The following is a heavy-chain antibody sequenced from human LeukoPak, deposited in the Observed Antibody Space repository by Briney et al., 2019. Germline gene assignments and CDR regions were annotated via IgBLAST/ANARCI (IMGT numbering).Heavy chain of an antibody. CDR2: IYYSGST. CDR3: ARQVYSSSWSYYFEY. V-gene: IGHV4-59*01. J-gene: IGHJ4*02. Sequence: SETLSLTCTVSGGSISSYYWSWIRQPPGKGLEWIGYIYYSGSTNYNPSLKSRVTISVDTSKNQFSLKLSSVTPADTAVYYCARQVYSSSWSYYFEYWGQGILVTVSS. CDR1: GGSISSYY. D-gene: IGHD6-13*01.